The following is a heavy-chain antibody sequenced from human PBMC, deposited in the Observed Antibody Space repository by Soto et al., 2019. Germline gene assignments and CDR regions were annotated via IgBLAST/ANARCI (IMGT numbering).Heavy chain of an antibody. Sequence: GGSLRLSCAASGFTFSSYAMSWVRQAPGKGLEWVSAISGSGGSTYYADSGKGRFTISRDNSKNTLYLQMKSLRAEDTAVYSCAKRPSGRLVGAPKRHDATYNWFDPWGQGTLVTVSS. CDR2: ISGSGGST. J-gene: IGHJ5*02. D-gene: IGHD1-26*01. CDR1: GFTFSSYA. CDR3: AKRPSGRLVGAPKRHDATYNWFDP. V-gene: IGHV3-23*01.